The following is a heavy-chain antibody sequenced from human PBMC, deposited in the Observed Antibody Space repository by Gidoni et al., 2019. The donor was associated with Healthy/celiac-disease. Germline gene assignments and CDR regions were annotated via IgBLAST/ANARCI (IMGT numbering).Heavy chain of an antibody. V-gene: IGHV4-39*01. J-gene: IGHJ6*02. Sequence: QLQLQASGPGLVKPSETLSLTCTVSGRPFSSSNYYWGWIRQPPGKGLEWIGSIYYSGCTSYNPSLKSRVTISVDTSKNQFSLKLISVTAADTAVYYCARPQRWESYGMDVWGQGTTVTVSS. CDR2: IYYSGCT. D-gene: IGHD1-26*01. CDR1: GRPFSSSNYY. CDR3: ARPQRWESYGMDV.